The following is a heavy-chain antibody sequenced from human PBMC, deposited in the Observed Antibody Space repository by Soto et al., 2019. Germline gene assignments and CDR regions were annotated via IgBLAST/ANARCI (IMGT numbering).Heavy chain of an antibody. CDR1: GFSLSTSRVG. D-gene: IGHD1-26*01. Sequence: QITLKESGPTLVKPTQTLTLTCTFSGFSLSTSRVGVGWIRQPPGKALEWLAVIYWDDAKTYRPSLKSRLTITKDTSINQVALTMTNMDSVDTATYYCAHAYGGRSLYWGQGTLVTVSS. J-gene: IGHJ4*02. CDR3: AHAYGGRSLY. CDR2: IYWDDAK. V-gene: IGHV2-5*02.